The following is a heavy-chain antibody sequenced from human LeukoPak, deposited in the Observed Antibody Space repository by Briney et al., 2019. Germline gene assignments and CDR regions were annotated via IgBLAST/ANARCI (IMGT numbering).Heavy chain of an antibody. CDR2: IKQDRSQK. CDR3: ARASLSSLLTFDY. J-gene: IGHJ4*02. CDR1: GFTSSSYW. V-gene: IGHV3-7*01. D-gene: IGHD2-15*01. Sequence: GGSLRLSCAASGFTSSSYWMNWVRQAPGKGLEWVAIIKQDRSQKYYVDSVKGRFTISTDTAKDSLYLLMNSLRAEDTAVYYCARASLSSLLTFDYWGQGTLVTVSS.